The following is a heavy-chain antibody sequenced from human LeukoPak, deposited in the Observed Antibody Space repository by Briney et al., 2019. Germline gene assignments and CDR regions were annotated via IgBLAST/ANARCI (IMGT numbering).Heavy chain of an antibody. Sequence: PSGTLSLTCAVYGGSFSGYYWSWIRQSPGKGLEWIGEINQSGTTNYNPSLKSRVSISVDTSKNQFSLRLSSVTAADTAVYYCARHSHAIWYLDLWGRGTQVTVSS. J-gene: IGHJ2*01. V-gene: IGHV4-34*01. CDR1: GGSFSGYY. D-gene: IGHD2-8*01. CDR3: ARHSHAIWYLDL. CDR2: INQSGTT.